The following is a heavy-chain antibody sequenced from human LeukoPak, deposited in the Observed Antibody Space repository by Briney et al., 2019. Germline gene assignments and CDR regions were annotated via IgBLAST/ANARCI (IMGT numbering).Heavy chain of an antibody. CDR2: IHSSGRT. V-gene: IGHV4-59*08. D-gene: IGHD5-24*01. CDR1: GGSISNYY. CDR3: ARHQDGYGDYFDF. Sequence: SETLSLTCTVSGGSISNYYWSWIRQPPGKGLEWIGYIHSSGRTKYDPSLESRVTISIDTSMNQFSLKVSSVTALDTAVYYCARHQDGYGDYFDFWGQGILVTVSS. J-gene: IGHJ4*02.